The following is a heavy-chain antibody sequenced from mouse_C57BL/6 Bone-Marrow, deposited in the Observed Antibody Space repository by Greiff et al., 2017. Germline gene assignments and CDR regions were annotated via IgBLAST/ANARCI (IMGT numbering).Heavy chain of an antibody. CDR1: GYTFTSYG. D-gene: IGHD1-1*01. J-gene: IGHJ2*01. CDR2: IYPRSGNT. Sequence: QVQLQQSGAELARPGASVKLSCKASGYTFTSYGISWVKQRTGQGLEWIGEIYPRSGNTYYNEKFKGKATLTADKSSSTAYMELLSLTSEDSAVYFCASLYGSSPFDYWGQGTTLTVSS. V-gene: IGHV1-81*01. CDR3: ASLYGSSPFDY.